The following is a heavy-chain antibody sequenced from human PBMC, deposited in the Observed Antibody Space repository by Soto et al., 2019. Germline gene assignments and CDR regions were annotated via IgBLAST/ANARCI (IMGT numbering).Heavy chain of an antibody. CDR2: IIPIFGTA. CDR1: GGTFSSYA. J-gene: IGHJ4*02. CDR3: AFGVATIPRFNY. V-gene: IGHV1-69*13. D-gene: IGHD5-12*01. Sequence: ASVKVSCKASGGTFSSYAISWVRQAPGQGLEWMGGIIPIFGTANYAQKFQGRVTITADESTSTAYMELSSLRSEDTAVYYCAFGVATIPRFNYWGQGTLVTVSS.